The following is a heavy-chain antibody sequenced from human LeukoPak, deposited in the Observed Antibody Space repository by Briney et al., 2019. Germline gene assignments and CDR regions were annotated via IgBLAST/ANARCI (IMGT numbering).Heavy chain of an antibody. J-gene: IGHJ5*02. CDR3: ARGRGNYGDYVRWFDP. D-gene: IGHD4-17*01. V-gene: IGHV5-51*01. CDR2: IYPGDSDT. CDR1: GYSFTSYW. Sequence: KCGESLKISCKGSGYSFTSYWIGWVRQMPGKGLEWMGIIYPGDSDTRYSPSFQGQVTISADESISTAYLQWSSLKASDTAMYYCARGRGNYGDYVRWFDPWGQGTLVTVSS.